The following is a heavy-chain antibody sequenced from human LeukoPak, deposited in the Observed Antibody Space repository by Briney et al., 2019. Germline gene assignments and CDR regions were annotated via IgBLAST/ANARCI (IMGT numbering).Heavy chain of an antibody. J-gene: IGHJ5*02. CDR2: ISAYNGNT. Sequence: RASVKVSCKASGYTFTSYGISWVRQAPGQGLEWMGWISAYNGNTNYAQKLQGRVTMTTDTSTSTAYMELRSLRSDDTAVYYCARFPTYSGYESNWFDPWGQGALVTVSS. CDR3: ARFPTYSGYESNWFDP. D-gene: IGHD5-12*01. V-gene: IGHV1-18*04. CDR1: GYTFTSYG.